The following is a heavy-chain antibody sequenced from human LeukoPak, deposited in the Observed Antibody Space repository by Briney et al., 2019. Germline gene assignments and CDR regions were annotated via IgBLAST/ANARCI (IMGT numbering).Heavy chain of an antibody. CDR2: INPSGGST. Sequence: GASVTVSCKASGYTFTSYYMHWVRQAPGQGLEWMGIINPSGGSTSYARKFQGRVTMTRDMSTSTVYMELSSLRSEDTAVYYCARDFVVVVPAATQYVYYMDVWGKGTTVTVSS. V-gene: IGHV1-46*01. CDR1: GYTFTSYY. CDR3: ARDFVVVVPAATQYVYYMDV. D-gene: IGHD2-2*01. J-gene: IGHJ6*03.